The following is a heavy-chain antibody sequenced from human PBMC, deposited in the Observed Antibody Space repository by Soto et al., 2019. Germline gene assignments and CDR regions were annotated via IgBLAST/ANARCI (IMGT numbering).Heavy chain of an antibody. D-gene: IGHD1-1*01. V-gene: IGHV1-18*01. CDR1: GYNLTNYG. Sequence: QVQLVQSGAEVKKPGASVKVSCKASGYNLTNYGISWVRKAPGQGLQWMGWINSYNGVTNNAHNFQDRVSMTTDTSTSTAYLELRSLRSDDTAVYYCARDRYNYGSFDYWGQGSLVTVSS. CDR3: ARDRYNYGSFDY. CDR2: INSYNGVT. J-gene: IGHJ4*02.